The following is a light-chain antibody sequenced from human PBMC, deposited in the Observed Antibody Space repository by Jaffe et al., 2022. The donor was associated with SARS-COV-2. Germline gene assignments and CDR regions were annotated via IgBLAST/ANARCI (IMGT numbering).Light chain of an antibody. Sequence: DIQMTQSPSTLSASVGDRVTITCRASQSIGYWLAWYQQKPGKAPMLLIYETSTLQSGVPSRFSGSRSGTEFTLTISSLQPDDFATYYCQHYDDYPWTFGQGTKVEI. V-gene: IGKV1-5*03. CDR1: QSIGYW. CDR3: QHYDDYPWT. CDR2: ETS. J-gene: IGKJ1*01.